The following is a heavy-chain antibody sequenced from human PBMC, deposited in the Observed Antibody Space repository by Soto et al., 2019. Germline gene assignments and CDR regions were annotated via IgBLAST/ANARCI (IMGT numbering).Heavy chain of an antibody. Sequence: ASVKVSCKASGYTFTNYGISWVRQAPGQGLEWMGWISAYNGNTNYAQKLQGRVTMTTDKSTSTAYMELRSLISDDTAVYYCASRPSLWIYYYMDVWREVTSFTACS. J-gene: IGHJ6*03. CDR1: GYTFTNYG. CDR2: ISAYNGNT. D-gene: IGHD2-21*01. CDR3: ASRPSLWIYYYMDV. V-gene: IGHV1-18*01.